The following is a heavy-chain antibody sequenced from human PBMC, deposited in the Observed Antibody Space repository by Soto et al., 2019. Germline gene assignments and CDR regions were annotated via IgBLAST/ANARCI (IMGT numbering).Heavy chain of an antibody. V-gene: IGHV4-31*03. J-gene: IGHJ3*02. CDR3: ARPYYDSSGYRGPGASDI. Sequence: PSETLSLTCTVSGGSISSGGYYWSWIRQHPGKGLEWIGYIYYSGSTYYNPSLKSRVTISVDTSKNQFSLKLSSVTAADTAVYYCARPYYDSSGYRGPGASDIWGQGXMVTVSS. D-gene: IGHD3-22*01. CDR1: GGSISSGGYY. CDR2: IYYSGST.